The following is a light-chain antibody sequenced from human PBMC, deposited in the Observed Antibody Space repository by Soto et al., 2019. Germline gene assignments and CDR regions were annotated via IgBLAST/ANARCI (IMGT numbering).Light chain of an antibody. CDR3: KQYYTTPAIT. Sequence: DIVMTQSPDSLAVSLGERATINCKSSQSVLSSSNNKNYLAWYQQRPGQPPKLLIYWASTRESGVPDRFSGSGSGTDFTLTIGSLQAEDVAVYYCKQYYTTPAITFGQGKRLEIK. CDR2: WAS. CDR1: QSVLSSSNNKNY. J-gene: IGKJ5*01. V-gene: IGKV4-1*01.